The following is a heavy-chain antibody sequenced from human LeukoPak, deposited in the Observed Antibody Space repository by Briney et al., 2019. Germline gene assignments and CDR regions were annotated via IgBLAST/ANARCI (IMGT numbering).Heavy chain of an antibody. CDR1: GYTFTDYY. V-gene: IGHV1-2*02. Sequence: ASVKVSCKASGYTFTDYYMHWVRQAPGQGLEWMGWINPNSGGTNYAQKFQGRVTMTRDTSISTAYMELSRLRSDDTAVYYCARGGHVLRFLEWLFDYWGQGTLVTVSS. J-gene: IGHJ4*02. D-gene: IGHD3-3*01. CDR3: ARGGHVLRFLEWLFDY. CDR2: INPNSGGT.